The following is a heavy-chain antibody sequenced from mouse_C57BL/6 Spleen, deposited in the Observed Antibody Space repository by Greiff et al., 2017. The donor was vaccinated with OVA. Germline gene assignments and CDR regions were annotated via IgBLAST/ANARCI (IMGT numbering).Heavy chain of an antibody. CDR1: GYTFTSSW. Sequence: QVQLQQPGAELVMPGASVKLSCKASGYTFTSSWLHWVKQRPGQGLEWIGEIDPSDSSTNYNQKFKGKSTLTVDKSSSTAYMQLSSLTSEDSAVYYCARKRVVDWYFDVWGTGTTVTVSS. V-gene: IGHV1-69*01. CDR2: IDPSDSST. J-gene: IGHJ1*03. D-gene: IGHD1-1*01. CDR3: ARKRVVDWYFDV.